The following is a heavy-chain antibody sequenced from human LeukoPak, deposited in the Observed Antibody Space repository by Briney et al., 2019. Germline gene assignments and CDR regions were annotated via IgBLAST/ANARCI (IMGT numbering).Heavy chain of an antibody. CDR2: IIPIFGTA. CDR1: GYTFTGYY. J-gene: IGHJ4*02. Sequence: ASVKVSCKASGYTFTGYYMHWVRQAPGQGLEWMGGIIPIFGTANYAQKFQGRVTITADESTSTAYMELSSLRSEDTAVYYCARSPYDYVWGSYRYTFDYWGQGTLVTVSS. V-gene: IGHV1-69*13. D-gene: IGHD3-16*02. CDR3: ARSPYDYVWGSYRYTFDY.